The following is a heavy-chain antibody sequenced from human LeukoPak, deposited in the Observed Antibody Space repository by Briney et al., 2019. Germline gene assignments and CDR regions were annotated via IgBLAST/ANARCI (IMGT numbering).Heavy chain of an antibody. Sequence: ASVKVSCKASGYTFTGYYVHWVRQAPGQGLEWMGWSNPNSGGTNFAQKFQGRVTMTRDTSISTAYMELSRLRSDDTAVYYCTRGDYYDSSGSPDDWGQGTLGTVSS. D-gene: IGHD3-22*01. V-gene: IGHV1-2*02. CDR1: GYTFTGYY. CDR2: SNPNSGGT. J-gene: IGHJ4*02. CDR3: TRGDYYDSSGSPDD.